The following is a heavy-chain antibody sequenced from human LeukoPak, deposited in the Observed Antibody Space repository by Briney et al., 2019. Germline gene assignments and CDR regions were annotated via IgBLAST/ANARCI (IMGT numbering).Heavy chain of an antibody. J-gene: IGHJ3*02. CDR1: GGSFSSYY. Sequence: SETLSLTWTVSGGSFSSYYWSWIRQRPGKGRGWIGYIYTRGSTTYNPSLKSRVTISVDTSKNRFALTLSSVTAADTAVYYCARVYYDSSGYGAFDIWGQGTMVTVSS. CDR2: IYTRGST. D-gene: IGHD3-22*01. V-gene: IGHV4-4*09. CDR3: ARVYYDSSGYGAFDI.